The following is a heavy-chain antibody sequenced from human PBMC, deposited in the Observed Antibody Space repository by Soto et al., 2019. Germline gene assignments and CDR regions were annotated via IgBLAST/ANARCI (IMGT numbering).Heavy chain of an antibody. Sequence: LSLTCTVSGYSISSGSYCAWIRHPPGKGPEWIASIYHGGTTFYNPSLKSRITISVDTSNNQFSLKLTSVTAADTAVYYCARVHVMVVAGSTFDYWGHGTLVTVSS. D-gene: IGHD6-19*01. CDR1: GYSISSGSY. V-gene: IGHV4-38-2*02. J-gene: IGHJ4*01. CDR2: IYHGGTT. CDR3: ARVHVMVVAGSTFDY.